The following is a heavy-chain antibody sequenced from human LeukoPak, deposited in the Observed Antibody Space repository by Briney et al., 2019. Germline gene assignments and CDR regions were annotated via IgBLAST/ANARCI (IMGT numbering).Heavy chain of an antibody. Sequence: GASVKVSCKASGYTFTGYYMHWVRQAPGQGLEWMGWINPNSGGTNYAQKFQGRVTMTRDTSISTAYMELSRLRSDDTAVYYCARDLRSAVAGTDYWGQGTLVTVSS. J-gene: IGHJ4*02. V-gene: IGHV1-2*02. D-gene: IGHD6-19*01. CDR1: GYTFTGYY. CDR2: INPNSGGT. CDR3: ARDLRSAVAGTDY.